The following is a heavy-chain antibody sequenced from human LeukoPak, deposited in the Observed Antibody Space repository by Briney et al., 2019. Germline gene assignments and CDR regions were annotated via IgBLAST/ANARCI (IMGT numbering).Heavy chain of an antibody. CDR1: GFTFHSYP. D-gene: IGHD4/OR15-4a*01. Sequence: RGRSLSLSCSASGFTFHSYPVHWVRHAPGKGLEYVSGISRNGGSTYYADSVKGRFTISRDNSKNTLYLQMSSLRAEDTAVYYCVKESGFMVAPNSAFDIWGKGTMVTVSS. V-gene: IGHV3-64D*06. CDR2: ISRNGGST. CDR3: VKESGFMVAPNSAFDI. J-gene: IGHJ3*02.